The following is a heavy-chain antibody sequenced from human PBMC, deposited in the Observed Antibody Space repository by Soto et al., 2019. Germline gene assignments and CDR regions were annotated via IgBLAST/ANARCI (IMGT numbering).Heavy chain of an antibody. Sequence: QVQLVQSEGEVRQPGASVKVSCRASGYTFTSYGIIRVRQAPGQGLEWRGYISPNSGVTTYAQKLQGRLTMTTDTSTRTAYMERRSLSSDDTAVYYCVREMWTRSGPQNFFDYWGLGALVTVSS. CDR3: VREMWTRSGPQNFFDY. CDR1: GYTFTSYG. D-gene: IGHD6-25*01. V-gene: IGHV1-18*01. J-gene: IGHJ4*02. CDR2: ISPNSGVT.